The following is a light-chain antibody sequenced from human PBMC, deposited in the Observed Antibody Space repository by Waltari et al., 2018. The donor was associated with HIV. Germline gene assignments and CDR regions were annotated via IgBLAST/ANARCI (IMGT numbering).Light chain of an antibody. V-gene: IGLV2-23*02. CDR1: GSDVGNFNF. CDR3: CSYGGDNTFV. Sequence: QSALTQPASVSESLGQSITISCTGGGSDVGNFNFVPWYQQRPGKAPRLLIYDDLKRPAGVATLFSASNAGNTAAMTISGLRVEDEADYDGCSYGGDNTFVFGGGTTVTVL. CDR2: DDL. J-gene: IGLJ3*02.